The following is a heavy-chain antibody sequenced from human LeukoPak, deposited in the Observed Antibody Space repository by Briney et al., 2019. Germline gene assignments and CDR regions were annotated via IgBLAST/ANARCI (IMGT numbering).Heavy chain of an antibody. CDR2: INPSGGST. V-gene: IGHV1-46*01. CDR3: ARAYREDSSGWYALCY. D-gene: IGHD6-19*01. J-gene: IGHJ4*02. CDR1: GYTFTSYG. Sequence: ASVKASCKASGYTFTSYGISWVRQAPGQGLEWLGIINPSGGSTSYAQKFQGRVTMTRDTSTSTVYMELSSLRSEDTAVYYCARAYREDSSGWYALCYWGQGTLVTVSS.